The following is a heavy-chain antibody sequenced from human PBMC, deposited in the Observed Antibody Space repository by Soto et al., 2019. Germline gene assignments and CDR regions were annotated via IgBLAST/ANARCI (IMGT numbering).Heavy chain of an antibody. D-gene: IGHD5-12*01. CDR3: AGYYNSGGGYDVLDG. CDR1: GYTFTSYA. CDR2: IDAGNGNA. Sequence: ASVKVSCKASGYTFTSYAMHWVRQAPGQRLEWMGWIDAGNGNARYSQKFQGRVTITRDTFASTAYMELSSLRSEDTAFYYCAGYYNSGGGYDVLDGWGQRTTVTVSS. V-gene: IGHV1-3*01. J-gene: IGHJ6*02.